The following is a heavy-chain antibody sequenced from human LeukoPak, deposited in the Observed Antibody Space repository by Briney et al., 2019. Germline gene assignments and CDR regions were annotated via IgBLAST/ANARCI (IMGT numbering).Heavy chain of an antibody. CDR1: GYTFTSYD. V-gene: IGHV1-8*03. CDR2: MNPNSGNT. CDR3: ARERVARGENFDY. Sequence: ASVKVSCKASGYTFTSYDINWVRQATGQGLEWMGWMNPNSGNTGYAQKFQGRVTITRNTSISTAYMELSSLRSEDTAVYYCARERVARGENFDYWGQGTLVTVSS. J-gene: IGHJ4*02. D-gene: IGHD3-10*01.